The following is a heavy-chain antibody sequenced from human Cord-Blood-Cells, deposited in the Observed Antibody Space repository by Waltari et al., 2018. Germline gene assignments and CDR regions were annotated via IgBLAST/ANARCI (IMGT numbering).Heavy chain of an antibody. Sequence: QVQLVQSGAEVKKPGSSVKVSSKASGGTFSSYAISWVRQAPGQGLEWMGGIIPIFGTANYAQKFQGRVTITADESTSTAYMELSSLRSEDTAVYYCARSRDYYDSSGFDYWGQGTLVTVSS. D-gene: IGHD3-22*01. CDR2: IIPIFGTA. J-gene: IGHJ4*02. CDR1: GGTFSSYA. V-gene: IGHV1-69*01. CDR3: ARSRDYYDSSGFDY.